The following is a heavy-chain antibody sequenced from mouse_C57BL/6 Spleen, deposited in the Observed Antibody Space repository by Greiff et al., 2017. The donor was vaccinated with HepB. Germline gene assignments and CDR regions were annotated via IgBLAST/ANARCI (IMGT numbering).Heavy chain of an antibody. J-gene: IGHJ3*01. V-gene: IGHV5-6*01. CDR3: ARREGFAY. CDR1: GFTFSSYG. Sequence: EVQVVESGGDLVKPGGSLKLSCAASGFTFSSYGMSWVRQTPDKRLEWVATISSGGSYTYYPDSVKGRFTISRDNAKNTLYLQMSSLKSEDTAMYYCARREGFAYWGQGTLVTVSA. CDR2: ISSGGSYT.